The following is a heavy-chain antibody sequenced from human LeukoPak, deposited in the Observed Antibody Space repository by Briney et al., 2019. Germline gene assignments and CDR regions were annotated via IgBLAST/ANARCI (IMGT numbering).Heavy chain of an antibody. J-gene: IGHJ4*02. CDR2: ISGSGGST. CDR3: AKVTKDGYNDDY. Sequence: GGSLRLSCAASGFTFDDYGMSWVRQAPGKGLEWVSAISGSGGSTYYADSVKGRFTISRDNSKNTLYLQMNSLRAEDTAVYYCAKVTKDGYNDDYWGQGTLVTVSS. V-gene: IGHV3-23*01. CDR1: GFTFDDYG. D-gene: IGHD5-24*01.